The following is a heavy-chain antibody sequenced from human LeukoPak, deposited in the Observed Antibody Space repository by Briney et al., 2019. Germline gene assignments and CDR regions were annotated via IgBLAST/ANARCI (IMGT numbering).Heavy chain of an antibody. CDR2: INTDGSST. D-gene: IGHD2-15*01. V-gene: IGHV3-74*01. Sequence: GGSLRLSCAPSGFTLSSYWMHWVRQAPGKGLVWVSRINTDGSSTYYADSVKGRFTISRDNSKNTLYLQMNSLRAEDTAVYYCARKREWWRPYYGMDVWGQGTTVTVSS. J-gene: IGHJ6*02. CDR1: GFTLSSYW. CDR3: ARKREWWRPYYGMDV.